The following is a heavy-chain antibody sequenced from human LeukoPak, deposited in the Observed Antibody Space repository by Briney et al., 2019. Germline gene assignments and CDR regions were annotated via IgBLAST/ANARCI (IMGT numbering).Heavy chain of an antibody. D-gene: IGHD2-2*01. CDR3: ARGLVVPAAMGEFDY. CDR1: GYTFTSSG. V-gene: IGHV1-18*01. Sequence: GASVKASCKASGYTFTSSGINWVRQAPGQGSEWMGCINVYNGNTNYAQKFQGRITMTRDTSTSTAYMELRSLKSDDTAVYYCARGLVVPAAMGEFDYWGQGTLIAVSS. J-gene: IGHJ4*02. CDR2: INVYNGNT.